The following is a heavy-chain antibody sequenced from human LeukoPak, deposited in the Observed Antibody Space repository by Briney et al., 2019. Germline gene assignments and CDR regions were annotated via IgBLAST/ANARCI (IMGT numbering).Heavy chain of an antibody. V-gene: IGHV3-23*01. CDR2: ISGSGGNT. J-gene: IGHJ4*02. CDR1: GFTFSSYA. CDR3: AKTVSGSHSYQGGDY. Sequence: GGSLRLSCAASGFTFSSYAMSWVRQAPGKGLEWASAISGSGGNTYYADSVKGRFTMSRDNSKNTLYLQMNSLRAEDTAVYFCAKTVSGSHSYQGGDYWGQGTLVTVST. D-gene: IGHD3-16*02.